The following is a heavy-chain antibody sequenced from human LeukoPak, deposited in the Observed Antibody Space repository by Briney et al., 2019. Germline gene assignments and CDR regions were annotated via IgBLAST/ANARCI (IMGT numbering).Heavy chain of an antibody. CDR1: GFTFSSYG. V-gene: IGHV3-33*01. CDR2: IWYDGSNK. Sequence: GRSLRLSCAASGFTFSSYGMHWVRQAPGKGLEWVAVIWYDGSNKYYADSVKGRFTISRDNSKNTVYLQMSSLRAEDTAVYYCARVRVTGYSNFAYWGQGTLVTVSS. CDR3: ARVRVTGYSNFAY. D-gene: IGHD3-9*01. J-gene: IGHJ4*02.